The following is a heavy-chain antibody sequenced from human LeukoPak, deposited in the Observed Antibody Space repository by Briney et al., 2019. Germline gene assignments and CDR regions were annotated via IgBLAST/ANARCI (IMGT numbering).Heavy chain of an antibody. CDR3: ARLANWAQDDY. J-gene: IGHJ4*02. V-gene: IGHV4-59*08. CDR2: IHYSGST. CDR1: GGSISSYY. Sequence: SETLSLTCTVSGGSISSYYWSWFRQPPGKGLEWIGYIHYSGSTNYNPSLKSRVTISEDTSKNQFSLKLSSVTAADTAVYYCARLANWAQDDYWGQGALVTVSS. D-gene: IGHD7-27*01.